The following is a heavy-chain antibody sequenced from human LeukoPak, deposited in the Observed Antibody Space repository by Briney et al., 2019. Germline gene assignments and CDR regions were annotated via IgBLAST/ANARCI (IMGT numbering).Heavy chain of an antibody. CDR2: INPNSGGT. Sequence: ASVKVSCKASGYTFTGYYMHWVRQAPGQGLEWMGWINPNSGGTNYAQKFQGRVTMTRDTSISTAYMALSRLRSDDTAVYYCARDGVGYYDSSGYYYFQHWGQGTLVTVPS. CDR3: ARDGVGYYDSSGYYYFQH. D-gene: IGHD3-22*01. CDR1: GYTFTGYY. V-gene: IGHV1-2*02. J-gene: IGHJ1*01.